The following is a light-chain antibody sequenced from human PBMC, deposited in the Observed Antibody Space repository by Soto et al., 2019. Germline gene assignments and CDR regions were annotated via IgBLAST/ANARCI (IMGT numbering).Light chain of an antibody. Sequence: EIVLTQSPATLSLSPGERATLSCRASQSVSSYLAWYQQKPGQAPRLLIYDASNRATGIPARFSGSGSGPDFTLTISSLEPEHFAVYYCQQRSNWPAFGQGTKVEIK. CDR1: QSVSSY. J-gene: IGKJ1*01. CDR3: QQRSNWPA. CDR2: DAS. V-gene: IGKV3-11*01.